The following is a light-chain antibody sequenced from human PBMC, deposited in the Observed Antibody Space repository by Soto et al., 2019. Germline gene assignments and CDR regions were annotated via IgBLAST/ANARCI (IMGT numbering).Light chain of an antibody. Sequence: QSVLTQPPSVSGAPGQRVTISCTGSSSNIGAGYDVHWYQQLPGTAPKLLIYGNNDRPSGVPDRFSGSKSGTSASLAITGLQAEDEADYYCQSYDSSLSVAVFGGGTKL. J-gene: IGLJ2*01. CDR1: SSNIGAGYD. V-gene: IGLV1-40*01. CDR2: GNN. CDR3: QSYDSSLSVAV.